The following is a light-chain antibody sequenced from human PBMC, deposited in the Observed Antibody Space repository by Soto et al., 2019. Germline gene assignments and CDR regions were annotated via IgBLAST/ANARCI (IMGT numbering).Light chain of an antibody. CDR1: TSDIGGYNY. Sequence: QSVLTPPASVSGSPGQSITISCTGSTSDIGGYNYVSWYQQHPGKAPKLLIYDVSYRPSGISDRFSGSKSGNTASLTISGLQHEDEADYYCSSYGASSTLFGGGTKLTVL. CDR3: SSYGASSTL. V-gene: IGLV2-14*03. J-gene: IGLJ2*01. CDR2: DVS.